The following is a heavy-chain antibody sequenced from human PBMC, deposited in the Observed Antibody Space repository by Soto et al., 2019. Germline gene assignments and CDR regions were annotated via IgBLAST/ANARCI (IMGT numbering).Heavy chain of an antibody. D-gene: IGHD4-17*01. J-gene: IGHJ5*02. CDR3: ATDPTVTTTGWFDP. Sequence: QVQLVQSGAEVKKPGSSVKVSCKASGDTFSSYVISWVRQAPGQGLGWMGRINPIFGTPNYAQKFQGRVTITADESTSTAYMELSSLRSEDTAMYYCATDPTVTTTGWFDPWGQGTLVTVSS. V-gene: IGHV1-69*18. CDR2: INPIFGTP. CDR1: GDTFSSYV.